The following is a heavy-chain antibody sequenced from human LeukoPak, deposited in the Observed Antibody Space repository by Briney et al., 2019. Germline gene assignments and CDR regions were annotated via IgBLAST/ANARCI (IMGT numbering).Heavy chain of an antibody. J-gene: IGHJ4*02. CDR3: ARERKGSYYILFDY. D-gene: IGHD1-26*01. V-gene: IGHV1-2*02. CDR1: GYTFTGYY. CDR2: INPNSGGT. Sequence: ASVKVSCKASGYTFTGYYMHWVRQAPGQGLEWMGWINPNSGGTNYAQKFQGRVTMTRDTSISTAYMELSSLRSEDTAVYYCARERKGSYYILFDYWGQGTLVTVSS.